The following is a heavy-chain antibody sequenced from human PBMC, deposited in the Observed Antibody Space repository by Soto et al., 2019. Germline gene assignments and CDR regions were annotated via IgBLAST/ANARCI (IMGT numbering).Heavy chain of an antibody. CDR1: GFTFSSYA. Sequence: GSLRLSCAASGFTFSSYAMSWVRQAPGKGLEWVLVISGSCGSTYYADSVKGRFTISRDNSKNTLYLQMNSLRAEDTAVYYCANCGRYYGSGGLDWGQGTLVTVSS. V-gene: IGHV3-23*01. D-gene: IGHD3-10*01. CDR2: ISGSCGST. J-gene: IGHJ4*02. CDR3: ANCGRYYGSGGLD.